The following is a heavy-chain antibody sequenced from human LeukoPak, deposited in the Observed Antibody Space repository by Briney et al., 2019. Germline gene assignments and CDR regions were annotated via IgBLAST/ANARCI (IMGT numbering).Heavy chain of an antibody. V-gene: IGHV3-23*01. J-gene: IGHJ4*02. CDR2: ISGGGDSI. D-gene: IGHD1-26*01. Sequence: GGSLRLSCAASGFTFSSYAMSWVRQAPGKGLEWVSAISGGGDSIYYADSVKGRFTISRDNSKNTLYLQMNSLGAEDTAVYYCAKDRARGGATNFDYWGQGTLVTVSS. CDR1: GFTFSSYA. CDR3: AKDRARGGATNFDY.